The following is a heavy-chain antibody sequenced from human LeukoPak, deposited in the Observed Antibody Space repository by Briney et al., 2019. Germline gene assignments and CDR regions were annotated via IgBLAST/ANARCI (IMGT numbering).Heavy chain of an antibody. CDR2: IYTSGST. V-gene: IGHV4-4*07. Sequence: NPSETLSLTCTVSGGPISSYYWSWIRQPAGKGLEWIGRIYTSGSTNYNPSLKSRVTMSVDTSKNQFSLKLSSVTAADTAVYYCARNSLYGDYVDYWGQGTLVTVSS. J-gene: IGHJ4*02. CDR3: ARNSLYGDYVDY. D-gene: IGHD4-17*01. CDR1: GGPISSYY.